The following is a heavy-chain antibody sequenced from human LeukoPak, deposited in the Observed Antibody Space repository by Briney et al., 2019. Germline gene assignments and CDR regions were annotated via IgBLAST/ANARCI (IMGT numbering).Heavy chain of an antibody. J-gene: IGHJ4*02. CDR3: ARQVSVVGSGWYPFDY. V-gene: IGHV4-39*01. Sequence: SVTLSLTCTVSGDSVSSTNYRWGWIRQPPGMGLQWIGTIYFDGSTSYNPSLKSRVTISVDTSKNHFSLKVTSVTAADTAVYYCARQVSVVGSGWYPFDYWGPGTLVAVSS. CDR2: IYFDGST. CDR1: GDSVSSTNYR. D-gene: IGHD6-19*01.